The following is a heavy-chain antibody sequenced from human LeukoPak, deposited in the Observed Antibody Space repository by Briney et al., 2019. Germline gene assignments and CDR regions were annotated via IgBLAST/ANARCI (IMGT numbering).Heavy chain of an antibody. Sequence: PGGSLRLSCAASGFTFSDYYMSWTRQAPGKGLEWVSYISSSGSTIYYADSVKGRFTISRDNAKNSLYLQMNSLRAEDTAVYYCATAPYYYDSSGYYYDAFDIWGQGTMVTVSS. V-gene: IGHV3-11*01. CDR3: ATAPYYYDSSGYYYDAFDI. CDR2: ISSSGSTI. D-gene: IGHD3-22*01. CDR1: GFTFSDYY. J-gene: IGHJ3*02.